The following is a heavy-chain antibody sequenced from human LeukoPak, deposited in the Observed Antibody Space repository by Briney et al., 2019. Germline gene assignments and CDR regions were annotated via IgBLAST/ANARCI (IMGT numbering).Heavy chain of an antibody. CDR2: IYYTGST. Sequence: SETLSLTCTVSGVSISDYYWSWVRQPPGKGLEWIGYIYYTGSTDYNPSLKSRVTMSLGTSKNQFSLNLRSVTATDTAVYYCARRTYYDTLTGYNYWYFDLWGRGTLVTVSS. V-gene: IGHV4-59*01. CDR3: ARRTYYDTLTGYNYWYFDL. D-gene: IGHD3-9*01. J-gene: IGHJ2*01. CDR1: GVSISDYY.